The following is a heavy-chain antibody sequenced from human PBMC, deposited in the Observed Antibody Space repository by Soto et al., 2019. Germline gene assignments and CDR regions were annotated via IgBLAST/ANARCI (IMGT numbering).Heavy chain of an antibody. Sequence: EVQLVESGGGLLQPGGSLRLSCAASGFTFSSYSMNWVRQAPGKGLEWVSYISSSSSTIYYADSVKGRFTISRDNAKNSLYLQMNSLRAEDTAVYYCARDHHCSGGSCYPSGWGQGTLVTVSS. V-gene: IGHV3-48*01. J-gene: IGHJ4*02. D-gene: IGHD2-15*01. CDR2: ISSSSSTI. CDR1: GFTFSSYS. CDR3: ARDHHCSGGSCYPSG.